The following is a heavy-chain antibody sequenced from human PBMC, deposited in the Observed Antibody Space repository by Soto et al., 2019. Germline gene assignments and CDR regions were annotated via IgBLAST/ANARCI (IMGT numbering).Heavy chain of an antibody. J-gene: IGHJ4*01. CDR1: GFTFSSYS. Sequence: GGSLRLSCAASGFTFSSYSMNWVRQAPGKGLEWVSSISSSSSYIYYADSVKGRFTISRDNAKNSLYLQMNSLRAEDTAVYYCARWVEGYGDLYFDYWGQGTLVTGSS. CDR3: ARWVEGYGDLYFDY. CDR2: ISSSSSYI. V-gene: IGHV3-21*01. D-gene: IGHD4-17*01.